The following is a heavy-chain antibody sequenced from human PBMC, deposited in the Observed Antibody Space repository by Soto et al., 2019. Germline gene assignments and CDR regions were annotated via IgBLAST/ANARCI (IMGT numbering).Heavy chain of an antibody. D-gene: IGHD5-12*01. CDR2: IYHTGTT. Sequence: PSETLALSCAVSDGSISISSWWSWVRQPPGKGLEWIGDIYHTGTTTYNPSLKSRVIISVDKSKNQFSLELSSVTVADTAIYYCSRRAVARVWSDPRGQATLVTVYS. CDR1: DGSISISSW. V-gene: IGHV4-4*02. CDR3: SRRAVARVWSDP. J-gene: IGHJ5*02.